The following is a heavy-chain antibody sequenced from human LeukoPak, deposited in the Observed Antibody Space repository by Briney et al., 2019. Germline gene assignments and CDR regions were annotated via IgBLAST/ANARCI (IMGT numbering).Heavy chain of an antibody. CDR3: ATTTIRLGY. Sequence: GSLRLSCAASGFTFSSYWMHWVRQPPGKGLEWIGSISNSGSTYYNPSLKSRVTISVDTSNNQFSLKLSSVTAADTAVYYCATTTIRLGYWGQGTLVTVSS. CDR2: ISNSGST. J-gene: IGHJ4*02. CDR1: GFTFSSYW. D-gene: IGHD1-26*01. V-gene: IGHV4-38-2*01.